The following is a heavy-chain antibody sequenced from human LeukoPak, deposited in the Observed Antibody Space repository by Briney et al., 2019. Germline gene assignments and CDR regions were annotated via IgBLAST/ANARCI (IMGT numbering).Heavy chain of an antibody. CDR1: GFTFSSYW. CDR3: SRLRGDS. CDR2: IKEDGSEK. J-gene: IGHJ4*02. Sequence: GGSLRLSCAASGFTFSSYWMSWVRQAPGRGLEWLANIKEDGSEKYYVDSVKGRFTISRDNAKNSLYLQMNSLRAEGTAVYYCSRLRGDSWGQGTLVTVSS. V-gene: IGHV3-7*03.